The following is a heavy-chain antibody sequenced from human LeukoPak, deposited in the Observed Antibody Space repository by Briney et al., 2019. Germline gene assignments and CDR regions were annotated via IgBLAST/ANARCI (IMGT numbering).Heavy chain of an antibody. D-gene: IGHD5-24*01. CDR1: GGSFSGFY. CDR2: INHSGRT. Sequence: SETLSLTCAVYGGSFSGFYWSWIRQPPGKGLEWIGEINHSGRTNYNPSLKSRATISVDTSKNQFSLKLNSVTAADTAVFYCVRAGDGYNLGDGFDIWGQGTMVTVSS. J-gene: IGHJ3*02. CDR3: VRAGDGYNLGDGFDI. V-gene: IGHV4-34*01.